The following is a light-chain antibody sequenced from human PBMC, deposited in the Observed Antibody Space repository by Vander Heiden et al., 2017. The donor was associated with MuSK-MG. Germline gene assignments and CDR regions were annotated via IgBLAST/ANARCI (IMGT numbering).Light chain of an antibody. CDR3: EAWDDSRSGHVV. CDR1: SSNIGSNY. V-gene: IGLV1-47*01. Sequence: QSVLTQPPSASVTPGHRVTSSCPGSSSNIGSNYVYWYQQRPGTATNLLIYRNNQRHLGVPARFSGSTSGTSASVAISGLRSEDEAGYYCEAWDDSRSGHVVFGGGTKLTVL. J-gene: IGLJ2*01. CDR2: RNN.